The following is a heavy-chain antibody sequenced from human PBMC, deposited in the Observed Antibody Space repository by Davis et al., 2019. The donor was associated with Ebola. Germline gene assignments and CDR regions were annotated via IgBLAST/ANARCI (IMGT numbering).Heavy chain of an antibody. CDR1: GGTFSSSA. CDR3: ARGSQDTTIFLDFIN. J-gene: IGHJ4*02. Sequence: SVKVSCKASGGTFSSSAISWVRQAPGQGLEWMGGITPIFGTANYAQKFQGRVTITADKSTSTAYMELRSLRSEDTAVYYCARGSQDTTIFLDFINWGQGTLVIVSS. CDR2: ITPIFGTA. D-gene: IGHD5-18*01. V-gene: IGHV1-69*06.